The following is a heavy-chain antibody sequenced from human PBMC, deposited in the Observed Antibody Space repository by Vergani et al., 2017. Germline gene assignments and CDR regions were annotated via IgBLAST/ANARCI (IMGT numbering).Heavy chain of an antibody. J-gene: IGHJ5*02. V-gene: IGHV4-34*01. CDR2: INHRVST. CDR3: AGYIVVVPAANPNPYNWFDP. CDR1: GGSFSGYF. D-gene: IGHD2-2*01. Sequence: VPLQQWGPGLLKPSETLSLTCAVYGGSFSGYFWNWIRQPPGKGLEWIGKINHRVSTHYHPSLKSRVTISVDTSKNQFSLKLSAVTAADTAVYYCAGYIVVVPAANPNPYNWFDPWGQGTLVTVSS.